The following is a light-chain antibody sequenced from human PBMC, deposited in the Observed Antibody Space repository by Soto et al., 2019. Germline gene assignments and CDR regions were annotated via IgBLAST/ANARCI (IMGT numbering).Light chain of an antibody. CDR2: GAS. V-gene: IGKV3-15*01. CDR3: QQRNSRPSIT. Sequence: EIVMTQSPATLSVSPGERATLSCRASQNVRSNLAWYQQKPGQAPRLLIYGASTRATGIPARFSGSGAGTDFTLTISSLEPEDFAVYYCQQRNSRPSITFGQGTRLEI. J-gene: IGKJ5*01. CDR1: QNVRSN.